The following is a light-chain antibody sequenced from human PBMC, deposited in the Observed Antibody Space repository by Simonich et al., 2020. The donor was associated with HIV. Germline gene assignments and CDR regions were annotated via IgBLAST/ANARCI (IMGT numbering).Light chain of an antibody. Sequence: DIQMTQSPSSLSASVGNRVTITCRASQSISSYLNWYQQKPGKAPKLLIYAASSLQSGVPSRFSGGGSGTDFTLTISSLQPEDFATYYCQQANSFPWTFGQGTKVEI. J-gene: IGKJ1*01. V-gene: IGKV1-39*01. CDR1: QSISSY. CDR2: AAS. CDR3: QQANSFPWT.